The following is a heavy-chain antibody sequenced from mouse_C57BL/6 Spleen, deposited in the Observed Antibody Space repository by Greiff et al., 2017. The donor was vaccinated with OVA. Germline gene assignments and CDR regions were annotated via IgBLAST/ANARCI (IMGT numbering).Heavy chain of an antibody. CDR3: ARKGYGNPFAY. CDR1: GYTFTGYW. J-gene: IGHJ3*01. D-gene: IGHD1-1*01. Sequence: QVQLQQSGAELMKPGASVKLSCKATGYTFTGYWIEWVKQRPGHGLEWIGEILPGSGSTNYNEKFKGKATFTADTSSNTAYMQLSILTTEDSAIYYCARKGYGNPFAYWGQGTLVTVSA. V-gene: IGHV1-9*01. CDR2: ILPGSGST.